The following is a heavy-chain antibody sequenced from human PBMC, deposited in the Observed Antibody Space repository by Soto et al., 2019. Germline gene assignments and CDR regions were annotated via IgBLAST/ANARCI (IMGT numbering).Heavy chain of an antibody. V-gene: IGHV1-69*06. CDR1: GGTFSSYA. Sequence: QVQLVQSGAEVKKPGSSVNVSCKASGGTFSSYAISWVRQAPGQGLEWMGGIIPIFGTANYAQKFQGRVTMTADKSTSTSYMELSSMRSEDTAVYYCATASGSYYLYNWFDPWGQGTLVTVSS. D-gene: IGHD1-26*01. CDR3: ATASGSYYLYNWFDP. J-gene: IGHJ5*02. CDR2: IIPIFGTA.